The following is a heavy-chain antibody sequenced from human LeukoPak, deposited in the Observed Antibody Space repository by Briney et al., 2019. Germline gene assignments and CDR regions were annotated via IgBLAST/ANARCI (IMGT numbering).Heavy chain of an antibody. CDR1: GGSISSSSYY. Sequence: PSETLSLTCTVSGGSISSSSYYWGWIRQPPGKGLEWIGSIYYSGSTYYNPSLKSRVTISVDTSKSQFSLKLSSVTAADTAVYYCARDNTLTGPRGYSYGAKGYFDLWGRGTLVTVSS. CDR3: ARDNTLTGPRGYSYGAKGYFDL. D-gene: IGHD5-18*01. CDR2: IYYSGST. V-gene: IGHV4-39*07. J-gene: IGHJ2*01.